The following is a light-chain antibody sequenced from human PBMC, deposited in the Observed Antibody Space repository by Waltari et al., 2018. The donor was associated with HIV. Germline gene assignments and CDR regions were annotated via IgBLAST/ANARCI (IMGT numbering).Light chain of an antibody. CDR2: LGS. CDR3: MQSLQIPPT. V-gene: IGKV2-28*01. CDR1: QSLLHSSGFYS. J-gene: IGKJ4*01. Sequence: IVLTQSPLSLPVIPGEPAPLSCRSSQSLLHSSGFYSLDWYLQKPGQSPQLLIYLGSHRASGVSDRFSGGGSGTHFTLNVTRVEADDVGIYFCMQSLQIPPTFGGGTKV.